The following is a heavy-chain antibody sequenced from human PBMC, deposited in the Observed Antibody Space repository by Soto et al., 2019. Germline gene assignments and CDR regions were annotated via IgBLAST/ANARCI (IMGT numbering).Heavy chain of an antibody. J-gene: IGHJ4*02. D-gene: IGHD3-16*01. V-gene: IGHV3-33*05. Sequence: VQLVESGGGVVQPGTSLRLSCVGSGFTFRSYVIHWVRQAPGKGLEWVALTSYDGSNNFYGDSVKGRFTISRHNSRNTVELQMDSLRFEDTALCYCARWGTTGGLDVWGQGTLVSVSS. CDR3: ARWGTTGGLDV. CDR2: TSYDGSNN. CDR1: GFTFRSYV.